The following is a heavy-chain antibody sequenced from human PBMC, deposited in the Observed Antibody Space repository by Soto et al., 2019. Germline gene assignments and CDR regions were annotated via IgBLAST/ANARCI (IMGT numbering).Heavy chain of an antibody. CDR3: ASGNGGAGYYQYGMDV. CDR1: GGSFSGYY. V-gene: IGHV4-34*01. CDR2: INHSGST. D-gene: IGHD3-16*01. Sequence: PPETPSLTCAVDGGSFSGYYRSWIRPPPVKGLEWIGEINHSGSTNYNPSLKSRVTISVDTSKNQFSLKLSSVTAADTAVYYCASGNGGAGYYQYGMDVWGQGNKVNAPS. J-gene: IGHJ6*02.